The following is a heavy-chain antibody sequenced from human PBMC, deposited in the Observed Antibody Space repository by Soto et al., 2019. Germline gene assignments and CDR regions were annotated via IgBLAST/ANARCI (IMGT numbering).Heavy chain of an antibody. CDR3: ARDPFGCNSGRDDFDP. CDR2: IQSGGGT. D-gene: IGHD4-4*01. V-gene: IGHV3-66*01. CDR1: GLIVIKTY. J-gene: IGHJ5*02. Sequence: EVQLVESGGGLVQPGGSLRLSCAVSGLIVIKTYINWVRQAPGKGLEWVSLIQSGGGTYYADSVKGRFTISRDNSKNIVSLQMNSLRAEDTAVYFCARDPFGCNSGRDDFDPWGQGTLGTVSS.